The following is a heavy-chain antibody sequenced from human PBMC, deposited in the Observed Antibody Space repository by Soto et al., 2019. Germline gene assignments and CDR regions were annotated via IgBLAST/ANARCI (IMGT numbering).Heavy chain of an antibody. D-gene: IGHD3-16*02. CDR1: GFTFSSYG. J-gene: IGHJ4*02. Sequence: PGGSLRLSCAASGFTFSSYGMHWVRQAPGKGLEWVAVISYDGSNKYYADSVKGRFTISRDNSKNTLYLQMNSLRAEDTAVYYWAKEDRIMITFGGVIVRPLDYWGQGTLVTVSS. CDR3: AKEDRIMITFGGVIVRPLDY. V-gene: IGHV3-30*18. CDR2: ISYDGSNK.